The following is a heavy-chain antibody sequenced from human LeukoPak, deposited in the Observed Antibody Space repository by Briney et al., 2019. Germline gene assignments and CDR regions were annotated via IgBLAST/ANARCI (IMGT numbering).Heavy chain of an antibody. CDR3: AREDRYKSWFDP. Sequence: SETLSLTCTVSGGSISSYYWSWIRQPPGKGLEWIGYIYYSGSTNYNPSLKSRVTISVDTSKNQFSLKLSSVTAADTAVYYCAREDRYKSWFDPWGQGTLVTVSS. D-gene: IGHD1-1*01. J-gene: IGHJ5*02. CDR2: IYYSGST. CDR1: GGSISSYY. V-gene: IGHV4-59*01.